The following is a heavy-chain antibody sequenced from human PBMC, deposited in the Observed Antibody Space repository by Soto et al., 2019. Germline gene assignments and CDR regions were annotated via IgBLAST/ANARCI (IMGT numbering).Heavy chain of an antibody. Sequence: QVQLVQSGAEVKKPGASVKVSCKASGYTFTGYYMHWVRQAPGQGLEWMGWINPNSGGTNYAQKFQGWVTMTRDTCISKAYMGLSRLRSDDTAVYSCERGIGDIVVVPAAKKLYSWFDPWGQGTLVTVSS. CDR1: GYTFTGYY. V-gene: IGHV1-2*04. D-gene: IGHD2-2*01. CDR2: INPNSGGT. CDR3: ERGIGDIVVVPAAKKLYSWFDP. J-gene: IGHJ5*02.